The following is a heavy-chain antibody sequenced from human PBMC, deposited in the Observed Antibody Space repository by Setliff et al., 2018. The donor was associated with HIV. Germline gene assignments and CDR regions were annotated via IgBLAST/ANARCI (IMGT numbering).Heavy chain of an antibody. Sequence: PGGSLRLSCAASGFSFSNSWMTWVRQAPRKGLEWVATIKEDGREKYYVGSVKGRFTISRDNAKRSLYLQMNRLKTDDTAFYYCATFADGPDSWGQGTLVTVSS. CDR1: GFSFSNSW. V-gene: IGHV3-7*01. J-gene: IGHJ4*02. D-gene: IGHD3-3*01. CDR3: ATFADGPDS. CDR2: IKEDGREK.